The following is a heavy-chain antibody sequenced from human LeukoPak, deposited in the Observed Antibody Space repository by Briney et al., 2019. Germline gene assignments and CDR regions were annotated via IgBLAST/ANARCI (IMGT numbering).Heavy chain of an antibody. CDR2: IYYSGST. V-gene: IGHV4-59*01. CDR1: GGSISSYY. CDR3: ARGSSGYDY. Sequence: SGTLSLTCTVSGGSISSYYWSWIRQPPGKGLEWIGYIYYSGSTNYNPSLKSRVTISVDTSKNQFSLKLSSVTAADTAVYYCARGSSGYDYWGQGTLVTVSS. J-gene: IGHJ4*02. D-gene: IGHD6-19*01.